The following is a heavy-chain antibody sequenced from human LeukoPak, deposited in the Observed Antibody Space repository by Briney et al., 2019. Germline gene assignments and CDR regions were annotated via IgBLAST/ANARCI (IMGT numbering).Heavy chain of an antibody. J-gene: IGHJ3*02. CDR3: ARTDTGIFGMLIGAFDI. CDR2: INWNGGST. D-gene: IGHD3-3*01. Sequence: GGSLRLSCPASGCTFDDYGMCWVRQAPAKGLAWVSGINWNGGSTGYTDSVKGRFTISRDNAKNSLYLQMNSLRAEDTALYYCARTDTGIFGMLIGAFDIWGQGTMVTVSS. CDR1: GCTFDDYG. V-gene: IGHV3-20*04.